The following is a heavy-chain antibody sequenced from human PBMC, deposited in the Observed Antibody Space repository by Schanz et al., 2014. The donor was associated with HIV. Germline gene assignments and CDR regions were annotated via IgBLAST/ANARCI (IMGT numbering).Heavy chain of an antibody. V-gene: IGHV3-15*01. Sequence: EVQLVQSGGGLVKPGGSLRISCAASGFTFRHAWMSWVRQAPGKGLEWVGLIKSKTDGETTDYAAPVKGRFTISRDDSKTTLVLQMNSLKSEDTAVYYCTTRRVLGVNLDVWGQGTTVTVSS. CDR3: TTRRVLGVNLDV. CDR2: IKSKTDGETT. J-gene: IGHJ6*02. D-gene: IGHD3-3*01. CDR1: GFTFRHAW.